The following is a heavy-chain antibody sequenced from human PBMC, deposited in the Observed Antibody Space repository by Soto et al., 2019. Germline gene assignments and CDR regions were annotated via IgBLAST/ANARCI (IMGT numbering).Heavy chain of an antibody. V-gene: IGHV3-23*01. CDR2: ISIGGDKT. Sequence: EVQLLESGGDLVQPGGSLRLSCAASGFSFSSYSFTWVRQAPGKGLEWVAGISIGGDKTWHADSVKGRFTISRDNSKNTVYLQMNSLRVDHTAVYYCAKWDGYGDHWGQGTLVTVSS. D-gene: IGHD5-18*01. CDR3: AKWDGYGDH. CDR1: GFSFSSYS. J-gene: IGHJ5*02.